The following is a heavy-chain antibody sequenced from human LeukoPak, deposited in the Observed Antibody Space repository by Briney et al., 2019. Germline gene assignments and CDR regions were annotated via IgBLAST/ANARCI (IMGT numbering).Heavy chain of an antibody. CDR3: ARGRPHGNDY. J-gene: IGHJ4*02. CDR1: GFTFSNYA. V-gene: IGHV3-23*01. D-gene: IGHD4-23*01. CDR2: LSSSGGDT. Sequence: GGSLRLSCAASGFTFSNYAMSWVRQAPAKGLEWVSALSSSGGDTFYADSVKGRFTISRDTSKNTLYLQMYSLRAEDTAVYYCARGRPHGNDYWGQGTLVTVSS.